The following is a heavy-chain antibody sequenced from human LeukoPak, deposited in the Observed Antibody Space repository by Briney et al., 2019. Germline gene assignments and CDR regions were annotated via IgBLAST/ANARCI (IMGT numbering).Heavy chain of an antibody. CDR3: ARPKKERSYSSGWYFEV. CDR2: IYHSGST. D-gene: IGHD6-19*01. CDR1: GGSISSSNW. Sequence: SETLSLTCAVSGGSISSSNWWSWVRQPPGKGLEWIGEIYHSGSTNYNPSLKSRVTISVDTSKNQFSLKLSSVTAADTAVYYCARPKKERSYSSGWYFEVWGQGTLVTVSS. J-gene: IGHJ4*02. V-gene: IGHV4-4*02.